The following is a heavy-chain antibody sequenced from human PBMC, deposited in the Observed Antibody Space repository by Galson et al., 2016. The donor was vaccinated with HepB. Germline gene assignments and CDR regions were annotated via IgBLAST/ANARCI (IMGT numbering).Heavy chain of an antibody. J-gene: IGHJ4*02. CDR1: GFSLSNAAMG. CDR3: ARLMGAVDY. Sequence: LVKPTQTLKLTCIVSGFSLSNAAMGVSWIRQPPGKALEWLAHIFTHDGTSYNTSLKTRLAISQDTSKSQVVLTMTNMDPVDTATYFCARLMGAVDYWGWGTLVTVSS. CDR2: IFTHDGT. D-gene: IGHD1-26*01. V-gene: IGHV2-26*01.